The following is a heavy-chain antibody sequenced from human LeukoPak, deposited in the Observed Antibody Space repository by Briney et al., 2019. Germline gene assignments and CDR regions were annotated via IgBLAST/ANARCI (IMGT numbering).Heavy chain of an antibody. J-gene: IGHJ4*02. Sequence: PGGSLRLSCAASGFTFSSHAVHWVRQAPGKGLEWVAVISYDGSNKNYADSVKGRFTISRDNSKNTLYLQMNSLRAEDTAVYYCARDTNPSSTYCDYWGQGTLVTVSS. CDR2: ISYDGSNK. D-gene: IGHD6-13*01. CDR1: GFTFSSHA. V-gene: IGHV3-30-3*01. CDR3: ARDTNPSSTYCDY.